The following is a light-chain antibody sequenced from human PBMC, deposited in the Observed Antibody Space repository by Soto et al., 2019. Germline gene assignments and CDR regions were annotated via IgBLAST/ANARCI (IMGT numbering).Light chain of an antibody. J-gene: IGLJ1*01. CDR1: SSNIGSNT. Sequence: QSVLTQPPSASGTPGQRVTISCSGSSSNIGSNTVNWYQQLPGTAPKLLIYSNNQRPSGVPDRFSGSKSGTSASLAISGLQSEDEADYYCAAWDDSLNGLYVFGTGTNVNV. V-gene: IGLV1-44*01. CDR2: SNN. CDR3: AAWDDSLNGLYV.